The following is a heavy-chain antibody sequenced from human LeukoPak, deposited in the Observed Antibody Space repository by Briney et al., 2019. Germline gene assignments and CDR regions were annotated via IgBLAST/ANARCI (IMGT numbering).Heavy chain of an antibody. CDR3: ARAGQYSGSYYSTFGY. V-gene: IGHV3-11*01. J-gene: IGHJ4*02. CDR2: ISSSGSTI. D-gene: IGHD1-26*01. CDR1: GFTFSDYY. Sequence: GGSLRLSCAASGFTFSDYYMSWIRHAPGKGLECVSYISSSGSTIYYADSVKGRFTISRDNAKNSLYLQMNSLRAEDTALYHCARAGQYSGSYYSTFGYWGQGTLVTVSS.